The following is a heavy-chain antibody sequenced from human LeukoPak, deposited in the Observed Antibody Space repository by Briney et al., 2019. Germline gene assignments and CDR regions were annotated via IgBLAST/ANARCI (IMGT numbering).Heavy chain of an antibody. CDR1: GFTFSSYS. Sequence: GGSLRLSCAASGFTFSSYSMNWVRQAPGKGLEWVSSISSSSSYIYYADSVKGRFTISRDNAKNSLYLQMNSLRAEDTAVYYCAKRATKTGTYYFDYWGQGTLVTVSS. D-gene: IGHD1-1*01. J-gene: IGHJ4*02. V-gene: IGHV3-21*04. CDR3: AKRATKTGTYYFDY. CDR2: ISSSSSYI.